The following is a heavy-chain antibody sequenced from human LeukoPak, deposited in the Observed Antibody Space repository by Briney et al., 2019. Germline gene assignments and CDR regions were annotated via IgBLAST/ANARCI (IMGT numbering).Heavy chain of an antibody. V-gene: IGHV1-18*01. CDR1: GYTFTSYG. CDR3: ARDIVVVPAAGFDP. D-gene: IGHD2-2*01. CDR2: ISAYNGNT. J-gene: IGHJ5*02. Sequence: GASVKVSCKASGYTFTSYGIGWVRQAPGQGLEWMGWISAYNGNTNYAQKLQGRVTMTTDTSTSTAYMELRSLRSDDTAVYYCARDIVVVPAAGFDPWGQGTLVTVSS.